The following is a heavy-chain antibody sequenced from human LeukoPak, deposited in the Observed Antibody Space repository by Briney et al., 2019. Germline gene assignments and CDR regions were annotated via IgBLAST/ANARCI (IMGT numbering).Heavy chain of an antibody. D-gene: IGHD6-19*01. Sequence: ASVKVSCKASGYTFTNYYMHWVRQAPGQGLEWMGVINPSSLGTTYAQRFQGRVTMTRDTSTSTVYMELSSLRSEDTAVYYCARDPGYSSGWYLEAWGQGTLVTVSS. J-gene: IGHJ5*02. CDR3: ARDPGYSSGWYLEA. CDR2: INPSSLGT. V-gene: IGHV1-46*01. CDR1: GYTFTNYY.